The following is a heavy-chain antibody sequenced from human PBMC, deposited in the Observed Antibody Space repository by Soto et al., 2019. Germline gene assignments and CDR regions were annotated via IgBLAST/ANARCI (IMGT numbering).Heavy chain of an antibody. CDR1: GLPFSDPH. J-gene: IGHJ3*02. CDR3: VRGYNSFDI. V-gene: IGHV3-72*01. CDR2: TRNKAKSYTT. Sequence: GGAPRLSCAAPGLPFSDPHNDRVRQAPGKGLEWVGRTRNKAKSYTTEYAASVQGRFTISRDNSRNSLYLQMNSLKTEDTAVYYCVRGYNSFDIWGQGTMVTVSS. D-gene: IGHD5-18*01.